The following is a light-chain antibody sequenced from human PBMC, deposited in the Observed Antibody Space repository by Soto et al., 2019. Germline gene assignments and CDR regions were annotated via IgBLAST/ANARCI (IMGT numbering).Light chain of an antibody. Sequence: FVLRQSPGTMTLSPGERATVSCRASQSVSSSHLAWYQQNPGQAPRLLIYGATSRATGIPDRFSGSGSGTDFTLTIISLEPEDFTVYYCQHYSKLPNTFAQGGKVDI. CDR1: QSVSSSH. J-gene: IGKJ1*01. CDR3: QHYSKLPNT. CDR2: GAT. V-gene: IGKV3-20*01.